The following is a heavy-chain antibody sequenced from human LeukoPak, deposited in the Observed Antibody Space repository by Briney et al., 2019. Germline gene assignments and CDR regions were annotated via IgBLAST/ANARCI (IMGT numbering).Heavy chain of an antibody. V-gene: IGHV3-23*01. Sequence: PGGSLRLSCAASGFTFSSYAMSWVRQAPGKGLEWVSAISGSGGSTYYADSVKGRFTISRDNSKNTLYLQMNSLRAEDTAVYYCAISHNHSSGWYRHGKSYFDYWGQGTLVTVSS. J-gene: IGHJ4*02. D-gene: IGHD6-19*01. CDR1: GFTFSSYA. CDR3: AISHNHSSGWYRHGKSYFDY. CDR2: ISGSGGST.